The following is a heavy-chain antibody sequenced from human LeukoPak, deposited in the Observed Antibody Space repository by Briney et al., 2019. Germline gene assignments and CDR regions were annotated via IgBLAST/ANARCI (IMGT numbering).Heavy chain of an antibody. D-gene: IGHD3-3*01. CDR1: GFTFSSYA. V-gene: IGHV3-21*01. CDR3: AREGYRTYDFWSGYYSSFDY. J-gene: IGHJ4*02. CDR2: ISSSSSYI. Sequence: PGGSLRLSCVASGFTFSSYAMSWVRQAAGKGLEWVSSISSSSSYIYYADSVKGRFTISRDNAKNSLYLQMNSLRAEDTAVYYCAREGYRTYDFWSGYYSSFDYWGQGTLVTVSS.